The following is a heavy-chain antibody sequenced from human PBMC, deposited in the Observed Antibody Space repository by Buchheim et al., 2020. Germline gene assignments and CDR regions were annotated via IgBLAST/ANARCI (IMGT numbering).Heavy chain of an antibody. CDR3: ARGADSATFYPPDY. D-gene: IGHD1-26*01. V-gene: IGHV1-46*03. CDR2: MDPGGGST. Sequence: QVHLVQSGAAVKKPGASVRVSCKASGNTFSSHHVHWVRQAPGQGLEWLGIMDPGGGSTINAQNFQGRVTMTRDTSTSTVYMELSSLTSDDTAVYFCARGADSATFYPPDYWDQGTL. J-gene: IGHJ4*02. CDR1: GNTFSSHH.